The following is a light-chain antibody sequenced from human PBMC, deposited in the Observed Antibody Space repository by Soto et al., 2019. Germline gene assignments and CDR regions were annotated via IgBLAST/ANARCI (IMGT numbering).Light chain of an antibody. CDR1: QDISNY. CDR3: QQYDNLLT. V-gene: IGKV1-33*01. J-gene: IGKJ5*01. CDR2: DAS. Sequence: DIRMTQSPSSLSASVGDRVTITCQASQDISNYLNWYKQKPGKAPKLLIYDASNLETGVPSRLSGSGSGTDFTFTISSLQPEDIATYYCQQYDNLLTFGQGTRLEIK.